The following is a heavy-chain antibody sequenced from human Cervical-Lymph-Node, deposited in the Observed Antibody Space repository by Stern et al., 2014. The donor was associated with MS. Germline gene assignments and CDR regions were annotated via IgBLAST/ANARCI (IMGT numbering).Heavy chain of an antibody. D-gene: IGHD6-19*01. CDR3: VRGRGGGWVFNSYGLDV. CDR1: GGSISSGGDS. V-gene: IGHV4-30-2*01. Sequence: QLQLQESGSGLLTPSQTLSLTIAVSGGSISSGGDSWNSIRRPPGKGLEWIGYIHQSATTFYNPSPEIRFTISVDKPRNQFSLKLRSVSAADAAVFYCVRGRGGGWVFNSYGLDVWGQGTTVTVSS. CDR2: IHQSATT. J-gene: IGHJ6*02.